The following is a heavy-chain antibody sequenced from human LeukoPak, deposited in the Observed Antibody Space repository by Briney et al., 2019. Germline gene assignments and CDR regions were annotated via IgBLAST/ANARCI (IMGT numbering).Heavy chain of an antibody. V-gene: IGHV3-23*01. D-gene: IGHD5-24*01. CDR2: ISGSGGST. CDR1: GFTFSSYA. J-gene: IGHJ3*02. Sequence: PGGSLRLSCAASGFTFSSYAMSWVRQAPGKGLEWISAISGSGGSTYYADSVKGRFTISRDNSKNTLYLQMNSLRAEDTAVYYCAKSRDGYNYPYAFDIWGQGTMVTVSS. CDR3: AKSRDGYNYPYAFDI.